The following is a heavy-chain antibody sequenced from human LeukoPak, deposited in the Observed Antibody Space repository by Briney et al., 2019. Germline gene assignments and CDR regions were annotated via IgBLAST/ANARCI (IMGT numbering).Heavy chain of an antibody. D-gene: IGHD3-22*01. V-gene: IGHV3-23*01. CDR2: ISGSGGST. J-gene: IGHJ4*02. Sequence: GGSLRLSCAASGFTFSSYAMSWVRQAPGKGLELVSAISGSGGSTYYADSVKGRFTISRDNSKNTLYLQMNSLRAEDTAVYYCAKDPSYYYDSSGYYPWYFDYWGQGTLVTVSS. CDR3: AKDPSYYYDSSGYYPWYFDY. CDR1: GFTFSSYA.